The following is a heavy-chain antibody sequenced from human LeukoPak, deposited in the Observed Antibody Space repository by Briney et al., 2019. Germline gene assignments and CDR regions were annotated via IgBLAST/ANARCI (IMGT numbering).Heavy chain of an antibody. D-gene: IGHD2-2*01. J-gene: IGHJ4*02. Sequence: PGGSLRLSCSASGFTFRSYGFRWVRQAPGKGLEWVAFIRYDGSNKYYADSVKGRFIISRDNSKNTLYLQMSSVRADDTAVYYCARGLRGSPAFDYWGQGTLVTVSS. CDR1: GFTFRSYG. CDR3: ARGLRGSPAFDY. V-gene: IGHV3-30*02. CDR2: IRYDGSNK.